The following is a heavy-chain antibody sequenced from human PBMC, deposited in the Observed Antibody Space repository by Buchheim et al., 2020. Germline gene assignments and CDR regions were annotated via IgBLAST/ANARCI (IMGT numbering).Heavy chain of an antibody. Sequence: QVQLQQWGAGLLKPSETLSLTCAVYGGSFSGYYWSWIRQPPGKGLEWIGEINHSGSTNYNPSLKSRVTISVDTSKNPFSLKLSSVTAADTAVYYCARVPGIVGAIDYWGQGTL. CDR3: ARVPGIVGAIDY. V-gene: IGHV4-34*01. D-gene: IGHD1-26*01. CDR2: INHSGST. CDR1: GGSFSGYY. J-gene: IGHJ4*02.